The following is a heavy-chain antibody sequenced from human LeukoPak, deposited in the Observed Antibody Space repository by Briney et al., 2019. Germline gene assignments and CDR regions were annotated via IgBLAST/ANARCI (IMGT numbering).Heavy chain of an antibody. V-gene: IGHV3-30*03. J-gene: IGHJ4*02. D-gene: IGHD2-15*01. CDR3: VRQDCSGGSCYLDY. CDR1: GFTFSSYS. CDR2: ISYHGRDQ. Sequence: GGSLRLSCAASGFTFSSYSMNWVRQAPGKGLDWVAVISYHGRDQIYADSVKGRFTISRDSSKDTLYLQMNSLRTEDTAVYYCVRQDCSGGSCYLDYWGQGTLVTVSS.